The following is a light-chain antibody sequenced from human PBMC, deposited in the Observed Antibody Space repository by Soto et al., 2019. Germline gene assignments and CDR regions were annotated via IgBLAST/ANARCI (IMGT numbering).Light chain of an antibody. CDR1: SSDIGAYDY. CDR2: DVT. CDR3: CAYTDIDLHVV. J-gene: IGLJ2*01. Sequence: QSALTQPASVSGSPGQAITISCTGTSSDIGAYDYVSWYQHLPGKAHKLLIFDVTHRPSGVSDGFSGSKSGNTASLTIGGVRPEDEAEYYCCAYTDIDLHVVFGGGTKLTVL. V-gene: IGLV2-14*01.